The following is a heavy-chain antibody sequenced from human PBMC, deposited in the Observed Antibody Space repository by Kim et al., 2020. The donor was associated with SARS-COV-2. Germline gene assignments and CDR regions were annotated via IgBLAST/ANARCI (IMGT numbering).Heavy chain of an antibody. Sequence: GGSLRLSCAASGFTFSTYAMTWVRQAPGKGLEWVSLIYSGGSGTSYADSVKGRFTISRDNSENTLYLQMNSLRAEDTAVYYCAKDSSSSWWYFDLWGRGTLVPVSS. V-gene: IGHV3-23*03. J-gene: IGHJ2*01. CDR2: IYSGGSGT. CDR3: AKDSSSSWWYFDL. CDR1: GFTFSTYA. D-gene: IGHD6-6*01.